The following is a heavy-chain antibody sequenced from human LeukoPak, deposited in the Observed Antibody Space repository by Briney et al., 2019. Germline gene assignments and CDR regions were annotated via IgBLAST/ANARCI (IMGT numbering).Heavy chain of an antibody. Sequence: PGRSLRLSCAASGFTVSSNYMSWVRQAPGKGLEWVSVIYSGGSTYYADSVKGRFTISRDNSKNTLYLQMNSLRAEDTAVYYCAREKYSSSWYGFDYWGQGTLVTVSS. CDR3: AREKYSSSWYGFDY. V-gene: IGHV3-53*01. CDR1: GFTVSSNY. CDR2: IYSGGST. J-gene: IGHJ4*02. D-gene: IGHD6-13*01.